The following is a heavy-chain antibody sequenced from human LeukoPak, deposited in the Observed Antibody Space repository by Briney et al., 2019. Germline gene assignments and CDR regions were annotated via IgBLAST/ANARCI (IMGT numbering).Heavy chain of an antibody. V-gene: IGHV1-2*02. J-gene: IGHJ4*02. CDR2: INPNSGGT. CDR3: ARAASLRYGDYVLGY. D-gene: IGHD4-17*01. Sequence: ASVKVSCKASGYAFTGYYMHWVRQAPGQGLEWMGWINPNSGGTNYAQKFQGRVTMTRDTSISTAYMELSRLRSDDTAVYYCARAASLRYGDYVLGYWGQGTVVTVSS. CDR1: GYAFTGYY.